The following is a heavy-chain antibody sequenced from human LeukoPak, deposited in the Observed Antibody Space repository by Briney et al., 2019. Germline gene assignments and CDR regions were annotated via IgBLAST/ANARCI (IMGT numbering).Heavy chain of an antibody. CDR3: AKTRPLDSSSWSHGDY. CDR2: ISGSDDST. Sequence: GGSLRLSCAASGFTFSSYAMSWVRQAPGKGLEWVSAISGSDDSTYYGDPVKGRFTISRDNSKNTLYLQMNSLRAEDTAVYYCAKTRPLDSSSWSHGDYWGQGTLVTVSS. D-gene: IGHD6-13*01. CDR1: GFTFSSYA. J-gene: IGHJ4*02. V-gene: IGHV3-23*01.